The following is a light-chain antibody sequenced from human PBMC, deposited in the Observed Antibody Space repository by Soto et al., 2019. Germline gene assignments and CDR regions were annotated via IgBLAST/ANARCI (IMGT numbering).Light chain of an antibody. CDR1: SGSVSTSYY. CDR2: STN. Sequence: QTVVTQEPSFSVSPGGTVTLTCGLSSGSVSTSYYPSWYQQTPGQAPRTLIYSTNTRSSGVPGRFSGSILGNKAALTITGAQTDDESDYYCVLHMSRGPIFGGGTKLTVL. CDR3: VLHMSRGPI. J-gene: IGLJ2*01. V-gene: IGLV8-61*01.